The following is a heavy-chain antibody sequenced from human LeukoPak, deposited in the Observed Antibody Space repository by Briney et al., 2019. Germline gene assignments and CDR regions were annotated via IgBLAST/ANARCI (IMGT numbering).Heavy chain of an antibody. V-gene: IGHV3-9*01. CDR3: AKDRNYRDLDSLDI. D-gene: IGHD5-24*01. CDR1: GFTFDDYA. CDR2: INWNSGDV. Sequence: GGSLRLSCAASGFTFDDYAMHWVRQAPGEGLEWVSGINWNSGDVGYADSVKGRFTISRDNAKNSLYLQMNSLRAEDTAFYYCAKDRNYRDLDSLDIWGQGTMVTVSS. J-gene: IGHJ3*02.